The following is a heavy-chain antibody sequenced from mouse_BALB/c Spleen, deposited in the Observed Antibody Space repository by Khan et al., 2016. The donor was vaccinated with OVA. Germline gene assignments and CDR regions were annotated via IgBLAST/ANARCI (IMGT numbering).Heavy chain of an antibody. J-gene: IGHJ3*01. Sequence: VRLQQSGPELVKPGASVKIPCKASGYTFTDYNMDWMKQSHGKSLEWIGDVNPNNGGTIYNQKFKGKATLTVDKSSSTAYMELRSLTSEDTAVYYCARGHYRYGGSWFAYWGQGTLVTVSA. CDR2: VNPNNGGT. D-gene: IGHD2-14*01. CDR3: ARGHYRYGGSWFAY. CDR1: GYTFTDYN. V-gene: IGHV1-18*01.